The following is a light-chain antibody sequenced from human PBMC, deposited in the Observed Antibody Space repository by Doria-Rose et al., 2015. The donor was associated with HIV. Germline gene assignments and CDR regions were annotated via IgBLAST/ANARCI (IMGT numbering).Light chain of an antibody. Sequence: PQPPSSLSASIGDGVTITCRASQTVSTYLNWFQQEPGKAPKLLIYAASRLQSGVPSRFSGSGSGTDFTLTISGLQPGDFATYYCQQTYSSPPWTFGQGTKVEMK. V-gene: IGKV1-39*01. CDR3: QQTYSSPPWT. CDR1: QTVSTY. CDR2: AAS. J-gene: IGKJ1*01.